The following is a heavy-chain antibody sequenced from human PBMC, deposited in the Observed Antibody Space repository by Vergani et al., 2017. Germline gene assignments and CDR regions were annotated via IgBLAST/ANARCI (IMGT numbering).Heavy chain of an antibody. Sequence: QVQLVESGGGVVQPGGSLRLSCAASGFTFSSYAMHWVRQAPGKGLEWVAVISYDGSNKYYADSVKGRFTISRDNSKNTLYLQMNSLRAEDTAVYYCARPLNYDSSGYYLAYWGQGTLVTVSS. CDR1: GFTFSSYA. CDR3: ARPLNYDSSGYYLAY. J-gene: IGHJ4*02. V-gene: IGHV3-30*11. CDR2: ISYDGSNK. D-gene: IGHD3-22*01.